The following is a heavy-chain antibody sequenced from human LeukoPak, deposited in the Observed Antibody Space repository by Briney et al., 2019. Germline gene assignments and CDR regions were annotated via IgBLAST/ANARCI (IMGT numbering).Heavy chain of an antibody. CDR1: GDSITSHY. V-gene: IGHV4-59*11. D-gene: IGHD3-9*01. J-gene: IGHJ4*02. CDR3: ARAASDYDVLTGYIPAAFGC. CDR2: IYDTGIT. Sequence: SETLSLTCTVSGDSITSHYWTWIRQPPGKGLEWIAYIYDTGITRFNPSLTGRVTISVDTSKNQFSLKLSSVTAADTAVYYCARAASDYDVLTGYIPAAFGCWGQGALVSAAS.